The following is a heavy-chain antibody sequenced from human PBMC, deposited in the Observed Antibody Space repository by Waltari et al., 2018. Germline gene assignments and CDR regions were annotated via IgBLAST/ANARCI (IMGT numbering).Heavy chain of an antibody. Sequence: HVQLEQSGAEVKKPGSSVKVSCTASGGTFSTYTVTWVRQAPGQGLEGMGSIIPFLGISKYAQSLQARLTITVDQSTNTGYMELNNLRPEDTGVYYCARSGEMKGTVDYWGQGTLVTVSS. CDR2: IIPFLGIS. D-gene: IGHD1-1*01. CDR3: ARSGEMKGTVDY. J-gene: IGHJ4*02. CDR1: GGTFSTYT. V-gene: IGHV1-69*02.